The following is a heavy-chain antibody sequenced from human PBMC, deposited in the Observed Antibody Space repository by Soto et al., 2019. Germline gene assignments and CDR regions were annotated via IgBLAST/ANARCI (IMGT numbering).Heavy chain of an antibody. J-gene: IGHJ1*01. CDR3: ARVYTGSSPGVSQQ. Sequence: SVKVSCKASGGTFSSYTISWVRQAPGQGLEWMGRIIPILGIANYAQKFQGRVTITADKSTSTAYMELSSLRSEDTAVYYCARVYTGSSPGVSQQWRQGTLVTV. CDR1: GGTFSSYT. V-gene: IGHV1-69*02. D-gene: IGHD6-6*01. CDR2: IIPILGIA.